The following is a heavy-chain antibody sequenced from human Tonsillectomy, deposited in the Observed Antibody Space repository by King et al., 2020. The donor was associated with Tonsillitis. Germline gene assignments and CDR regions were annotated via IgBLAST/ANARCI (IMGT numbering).Heavy chain of an antibody. J-gene: IGHJ6*02. D-gene: IGHD1-14*01. V-gene: IGHV3-30*04. CDR2: ISYDGSNK. CDR3: ARDRNPRYYYYYYGMDV. CDR1: GFTFSSYA. Sequence: VQLVESGGGVVQPGRSLRLSCAASGFTFSSYAMHWVRQAPGKGLEWVAVISYDGSNKYYADSVKGRFTISRDNSKNTLYLQMNSLRAEDTAVCYCARDRNPRYYYYYYGMDVWGQGTTVTVSS.